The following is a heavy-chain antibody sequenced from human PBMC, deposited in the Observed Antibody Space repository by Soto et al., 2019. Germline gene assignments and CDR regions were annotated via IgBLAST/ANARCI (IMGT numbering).Heavy chain of an antibody. Sequence: QVQLVESGGGVVQPERSLRLSCVATGLTFSNYGIHWVRQAPGRGLERVAVIWHDGSQKYSADSVRGRFTISRDNSKNTVYLQMNSLRAEDTAVYYCEGRDDPFHVWGQGTMVTVSS. CDR1: GLTFSNYG. CDR3: EGRDDPFHV. CDR2: IWHDGSQK. V-gene: IGHV3-33*01. J-gene: IGHJ3*01.